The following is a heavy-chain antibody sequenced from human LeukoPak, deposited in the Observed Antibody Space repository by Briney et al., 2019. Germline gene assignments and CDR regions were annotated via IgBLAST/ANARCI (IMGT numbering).Heavy chain of an antibody. CDR1: GGSISSGGNS. Sequence: SETLSLTCAVSGGSISSGGNSWNWIRQPPGKGLEWIGYIYHNGNTYYNPSLKSRVTISVERSKNQFSLKLSSVTAADTAVYYCARGYNVGSLDYWGQGTLVTVSS. J-gene: IGHJ4*02. CDR2: IYHNGNT. CDR3: ARGYNVGSLDY. D-gene: IGHD5-24*01. V-gene: IGHV4-30-2*01.